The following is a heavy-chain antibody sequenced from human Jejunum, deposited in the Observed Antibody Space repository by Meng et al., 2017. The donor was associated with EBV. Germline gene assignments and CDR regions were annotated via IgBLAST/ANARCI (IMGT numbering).Heavy chain of an antibody. D-gene: IGHD3-16*01. J-gene: IGHJ4*02. CDR2: IKRTTDGGTT. CDR1: GFTFTNSH. CDR3: TDVGGDMI. V-gene: IGHV3-15*01. Sequence: EVQLVGSGGGLVKPGESLRLSCAASGFTFTNSHMTWVRQAPGKGLEWVGRIKRTTDGGTTDYAAPVKGRFTISRDDSKNTLYLQMNSLKTEDTAVYYCTDVGGDMIWGQGILVTVFS.